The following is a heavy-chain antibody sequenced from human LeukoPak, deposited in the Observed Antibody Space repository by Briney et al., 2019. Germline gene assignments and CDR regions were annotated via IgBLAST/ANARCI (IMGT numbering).Heavy chain of an antibody. CDR2: MNTNSGNT. CDR3: ASGTYSSSY. J-gene: IGHJ4*02. D-gene: IGHD6-13*01. V-gene: IGHV1-8*01. CDR1: GYTFTSYD. Sequence: ASVKVSCKASGYTFTSYDINXVRQXXXXXVEWMGWMNTNSGNTGYAPKFQGRVNMTRNTSISTAYMELSSLRSEDTAVYYCASGTYSSSYWGQGTLVTVSS.